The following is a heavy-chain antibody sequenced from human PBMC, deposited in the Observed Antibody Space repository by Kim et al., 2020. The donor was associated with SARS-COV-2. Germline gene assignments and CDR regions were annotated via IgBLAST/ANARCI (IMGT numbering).Heavy chain of an antibody. V-gene: IGHV1-69*13. CDR1: GGTFSSYP. D-gene: IGHD6-6*01. CDR3: ARVYSSSPPKPNFYYYYGLDV. J-gene: IGHJ6*02. Sequence: SVKVSCKASGGTFSSYPISWVRQAPGQGLEWMGGIIPIFGTPNYAQKFQGRVTITADGSTSTAYMELSSLRSEDTAVYYCARVYSSSPPKPNFYYYYGLDVWGQGTTVTVAS. CDR2: IIPIFGTP.